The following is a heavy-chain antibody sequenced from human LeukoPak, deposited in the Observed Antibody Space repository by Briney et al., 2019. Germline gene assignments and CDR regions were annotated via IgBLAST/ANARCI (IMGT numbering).Heavy chain of an antibody. CDR1: GYNFTSYW. J-gene: IGHJ4*02. Sequence: GESLKISCKGSGYNFTSYWIGWVRQMPGKGLEWMGIIYPGDSDTRYSPSFQGQVTISADKSNSTAYLQWSSLKASDTAMYYCARRYSGSYYPEYFDYWGQGTLVTVSS. V-gene: IGHV5-51*01. D-gene: IGHD1-26*01. CDR3: ARRYSGSYYPEYFDY. CDR2: IYPGDSDT.